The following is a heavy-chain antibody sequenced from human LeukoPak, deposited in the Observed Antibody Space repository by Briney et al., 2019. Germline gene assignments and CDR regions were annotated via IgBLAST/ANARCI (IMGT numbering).Heavy chain of an antibody. V-gene: IGHV1-69*01. Sequence: SVKVSCKASGGTFSSYAISWVRQAPGQGLEWMGGIIPIFGTANYAQKFQGRVTITADESTSTAYMELSSLRSEDTAVYYCTRDPRLAANGDDNWFDPWGQGTLVTVSS. J-gene: IGHJ5*02. CDR2: IIPIFGTA. CDR1: GGTFSSYA. CDR3: TRDPRLAANGDDNWFDP. D-gene: IGHD3-16*01.